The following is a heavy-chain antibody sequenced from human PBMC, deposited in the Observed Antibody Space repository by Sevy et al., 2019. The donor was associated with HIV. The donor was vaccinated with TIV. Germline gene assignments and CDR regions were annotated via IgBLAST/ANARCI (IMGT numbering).Heavy chain of an antibody. CDR1: GFTFSSYA. CDR2: ISGSGGST. CDR3: AKWGSSAGGYYRLDP. V-gene: IGHV3-23*01. D-gene: IGHD3-3*01. Sequence: GGSLRLSCAASGFTFSSYAMSWVRQAPGKGLEWVSAISGSGGSTYYADSVKGRFTISRDNSKNTLYLQMNSLRAEDTAVYYCAKWGSSAGGYYRLDPWGQGTLVTVSS. J-gene: IGHJ5*02.